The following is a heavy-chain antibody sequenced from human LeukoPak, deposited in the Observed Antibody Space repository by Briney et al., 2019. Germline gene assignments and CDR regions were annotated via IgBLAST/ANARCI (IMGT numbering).Heavy chain of an antibody. D-gene: IGHD7-27*01. V-gene: IGHV3-53*01. CDR1: GFTVSSNY. CDR3: AREGCLGCHDAFDI. Sequence: GGSLRLSCAASGFTVSSNYMSWVRQAPGKGLEWVSVIYSGGSTYYADSVKGRFTISRDNSKNTLYLQMNSLRAEDTAVYYCAREGCLGCHDAFDIWGQGTMVTVSS. CDR2: IYSGGST. J-gene: IGHJ3*02.